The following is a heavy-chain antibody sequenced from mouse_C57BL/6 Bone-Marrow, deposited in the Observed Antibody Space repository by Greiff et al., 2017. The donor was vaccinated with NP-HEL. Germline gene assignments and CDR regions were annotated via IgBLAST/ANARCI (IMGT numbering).Heavy chain of an antibody. J-gene: IGHJ3*01. Sequence: EVKLQESGGGLVQPGGSLKLSCAASGFTFSDYYMYWVRQTPEKRLEWVAYISNGGGSTYYPDTVKGRFTISRDNAKNTLYLQMSRLKSEDTAMYYCARLANWAWFAYWGQGTLVTVSA. CDR1: GFTFSDYY. D-gene: IGHD4-1*01. CDR2: ISNGGGST. CDR3: ARLANWAWFAY. V-gene: IGHV5-12*01.